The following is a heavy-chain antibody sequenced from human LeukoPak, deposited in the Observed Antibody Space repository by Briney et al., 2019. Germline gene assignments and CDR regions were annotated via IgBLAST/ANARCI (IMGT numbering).Heavy chain of an antibody. CDR2: INPKSGGT. J-gene: IGHJ5*02. CDR3: ARGGQLNWFDP. CDR1: GYTFTGYY. Sequence: ASVKVSCKASGYTFTGYYMHWVRQAPGQGLEWMGWINPKSGGTNYAQKFQGRVTMTRDTSISTAYMELSRLRSDDTAVYYCARGGQLNWFDPWGQGTLVTVSS. V-gene: IGHV1-2*02. D-gene: IGHD5-18*01.